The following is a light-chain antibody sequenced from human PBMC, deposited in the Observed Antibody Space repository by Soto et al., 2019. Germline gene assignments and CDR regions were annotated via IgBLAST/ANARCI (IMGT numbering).Light chain of an antibody. Sequence: AIRISLSPSSLSPSPGDRVTIACRASQGISSYFAWYQQKPGKAPKLLIYAASTLQSGVPSRFSGSGSGTDFTLTISCLQSEDFATYYCLQHNVFPRTFGQGTKVDIK. V-gene: IGKV1-8*01. CDR2: AAS. CDR3: LQHNVFPRT. CDR1: QGISSY. J-gene: IGKJ1*01.